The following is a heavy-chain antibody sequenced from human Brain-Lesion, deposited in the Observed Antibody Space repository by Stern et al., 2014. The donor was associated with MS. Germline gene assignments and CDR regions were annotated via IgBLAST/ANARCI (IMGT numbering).Heavy chain of an antibody. D-gene: IGHD1-26*01. V-gene: IGHV1-24*01. CDR2: FDPEDGET. CDR3: ATLSPGAGGNYYRHFDY. J-gene: IGHJ4*02. CDR1: GYTLTELS. Sequence: DQLVESGAEVKKPGASVKVSCKVSGYTLTELSMHWVRQAPRKGLEWMGGFDPEDGETIYAQKFQGRVPMTEDTSTDTAYMELSSLRSEDTAVYYCATLSPGAGGNYYRHFDYWGQGTLVTVSS.